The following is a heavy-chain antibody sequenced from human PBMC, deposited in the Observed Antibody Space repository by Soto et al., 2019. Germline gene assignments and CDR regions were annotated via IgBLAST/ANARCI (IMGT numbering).Heavy chain of an antibody. CDR3: ARDGDSEMVEFDY. D-gene: IGHD2-15*01. CDR1: RYTFTGYY. J-gene: IGHJ4*02. CDR2: IYPTSGAT. Sequence: GASVKVSCKASRYTFTGYYLYWVRQAPGQGLECMGWIYPTSGATNSAQKFQGRVTMTWDRSSNTAYMELSRLRSDDTAVHYCARDGDSEMVEFDYWGQGTPVTVS. V-gene: IGHV1-2*02.